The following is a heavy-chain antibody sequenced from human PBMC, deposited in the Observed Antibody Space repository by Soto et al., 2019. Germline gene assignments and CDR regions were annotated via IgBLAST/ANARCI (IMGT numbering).Heavy chain of an antibody. CDR2: IYYSGST. CDR3: ASDRSSGWDQGYGMDV. D-gene: IGHD6-19*01. CDR1: GGSISTYY. V-gene: IGHV4-59*01. J-gene: IGHJ6*02. Sequence: SETLSLTCTVSGGSISTYYWSWIRQPPGKGPEWIGYIYYSGSTSYNPSLKSRVTISVDTSKNQFSLKLRSVTAADTAVYYCASDRSSGWDQGYGMDVWGQGTTVTVSS.